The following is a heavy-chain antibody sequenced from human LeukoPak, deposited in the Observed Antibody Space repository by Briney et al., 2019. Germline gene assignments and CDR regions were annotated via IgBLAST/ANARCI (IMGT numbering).Heavy chain of an antibody. J-gene: IGHJ4*02. CDR2: ISSDGNSI. CDR1: AFTFSFYE. Sequence: PGGSLRLSCAASAFTFSFYEMSWVRQAPEMGLEWVAYISSDGNSIHYADSVKGRFTISRDNAKESLFLHINSLRAEDTAIYYCARVSTNYFDYWGQGILVTVSS. D-gene: IGHD5/OR15-5a*01. V-gene: IGHV3-48*03. CDR3: ARVSTNYFDY.